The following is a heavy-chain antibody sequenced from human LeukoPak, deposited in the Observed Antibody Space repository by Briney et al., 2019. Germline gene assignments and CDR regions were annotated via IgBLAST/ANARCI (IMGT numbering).Heavy chain of an antibody. Sequence: ERSLRLSCAASGFTFSYYAMHWVRQAPGKGLEWVAVISYDESSKYYADSVKGRFTISRDNPKNTLYSQLNSLRAEDTAVYYCARGGRDGYSSADFWGQGTLVTVSS. J-gene: IGHJ4*02. CDR3: ARGGRDGYSSADF. CDR1: GFTFSYYA. CDR2: ISYDESSK. D-gene: IGHD5-24*01. V-gene: IGHV3-30-3*01.